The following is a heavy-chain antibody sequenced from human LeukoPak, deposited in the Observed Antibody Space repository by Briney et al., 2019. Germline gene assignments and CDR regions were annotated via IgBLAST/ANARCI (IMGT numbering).Heavy chain of an antibody. J-gene: IGHJ3*02. V-gene: IGHV3-23*01. D-gene: IGHD3-10*02. CDR2: ISDIGIGT. Sequence: GGSLRLSCAASGFIFSNYVMGWVRQAPGKGLELVSSISDIGIGTYYADSVKGRFTIFRDNSKNILYLQMNSLRAEDTAIYYCAKRGGGTMFAFDIWGQGTMATVSS. CDR1: GFIFSNYV. CDR3: AKRGGGTMFAFDI.